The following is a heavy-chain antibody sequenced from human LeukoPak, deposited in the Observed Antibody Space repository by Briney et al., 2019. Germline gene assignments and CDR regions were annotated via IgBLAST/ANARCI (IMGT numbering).Heavy chain of an antibody. V-gene: IGHV4-4*07. CDR1: LGSINNYY. D-gene: IGHD1-26*01. CDR2: IHKSGTT. J-gene: IGHJ4*02. CDR3: ARVFGGNSLDY. Sequence: SETLSLTCKVSLGSINNYYWSWIRQAAGKGLEWIGRIHKSGTTYYSPSLKTRVTMSIDTSKNQFSLQLSAASAADTAIYYCARVFGGNSLDYWGQGTLVAVSS.